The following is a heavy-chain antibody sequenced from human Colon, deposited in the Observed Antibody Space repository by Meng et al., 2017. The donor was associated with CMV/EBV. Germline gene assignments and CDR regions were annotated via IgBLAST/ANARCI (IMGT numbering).Heavy chain of an antibody. Sequence: GGLGAGVRKPGASVKVSCKASGYPFTGYFMYWVRQAPGQGLEWLGVINPITGGTNYAQKFQGRVTMTRDTSMNTAYMELSRLRSDDTAVYYCASLSGGDFDYWGQGTLVTVSS. J-gene: IGHJ4*02. CDR1: GYPFTGYF. V-gene: IGHV1-2*02. D-gene: IGHD1-26*01. CDR2: INPITGGT. CDR3: ASLSGGDFDY.